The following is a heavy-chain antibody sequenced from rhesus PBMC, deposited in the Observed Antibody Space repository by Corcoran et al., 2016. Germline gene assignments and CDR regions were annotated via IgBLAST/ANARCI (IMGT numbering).Heavy chain of an antibody. J-gene: IGHJ6*01. Sequence: QVQLQESGPGLVKPSETLSLTCAVSGDSISRDSISRGYWWTWIRQPPGKGLEWSWNICGSSGNTYYKPSLKSRITISKDTSKNQFSLRLTSVTAGTAVYYCARRLVVSARDNGLDSWGQGVVVTVSS. CDR3: ARRLVVSARDNGLDS. CDR2: ICGSSGNT. D-gene: IGHD2-39*01. V-gene: IGHV4-65*02. CDR1: GDSISRDSISRGYW.